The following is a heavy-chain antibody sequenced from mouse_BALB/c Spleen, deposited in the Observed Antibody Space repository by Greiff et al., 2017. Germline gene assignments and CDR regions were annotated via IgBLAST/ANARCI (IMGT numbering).Heavy chain of an antibody. CDR1: GFTFSDYY. CDR3: ARAGGNYVRYLYFDV. D-gene: IGHD2-1*01. Sequence: EVQGVESGGGLVKPGGSLKLSCAASGFTFSDYYMYWVRQTPEKRLEWVATISDGGSYTYYPDSVKGRFTISSDNAKNNLYLKMSSLKSEDTAMYYCARAGGNYVRYLYFDVWGAGTTVTVSS. J-gene: IGHJ1*01. V-gene: IGHV5-4*02. CDR2: ISDGGSYT.